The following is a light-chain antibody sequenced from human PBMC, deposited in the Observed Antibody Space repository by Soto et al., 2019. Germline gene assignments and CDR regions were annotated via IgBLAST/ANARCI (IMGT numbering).Light chain of an antibody. CDR1: SSDVGGYNY. CDR3: DSYTSSRAYV. V-gene: IGLV2-14*01. Sequence: QSALTQPASVSGSPGQSITISCTGTSSDVGGYNYVSWYQQQAGKAPKLIIHEVSNRPSGVSNRFSGSKSGNTASLTISGFQAEDEADYYCDSYTSSRAYVFGIGTKVTVL. CDR2: EVS. J-gene: IGLJ1*01.